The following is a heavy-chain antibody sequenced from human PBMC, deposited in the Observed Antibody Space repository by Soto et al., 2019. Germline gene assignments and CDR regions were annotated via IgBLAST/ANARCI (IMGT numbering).Heavy chain of an antibody. Sequence: PGGSLRLSCAASGFTFSSYAMSWVRQAPGKGLEWVSAISGSGGSTYYADSVKGRFTISRDNSKNTLYLQMNSLRAEDTAVYYCAKLPTYYYGSGSYYKGYNWFDPWGQGTLVTVSS. V-gene: IGHV3-23*01. D-gene: IGHD3-10*01. CDR1: GFTFSSYA. CDR2: ISGSGGST. J-gene: IGHJ5*02. CDR3: AKLPTYYYGSGSYYKGYNWFDP.